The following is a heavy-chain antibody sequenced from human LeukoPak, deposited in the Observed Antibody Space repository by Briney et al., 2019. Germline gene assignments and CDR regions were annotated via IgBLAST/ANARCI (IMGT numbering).Heavy chain of an antibody. CDR3: ARDHSFYFDY. V-gene: IGHV3-33*08. CDR1: GFTVSSDY. Sequence: GGSLRLSCAASGFTVSSDYMNWVRQAPGKGLEWVAVIWYDGSNQYYAESVKGRFTISRDISKNTLYLQMNSLRAEDTAMYYCARDHSFYFDYWGQGTLVTVSS. D-gene: IGHD3-16*02. CDR2: IWYDGSNQ. J-gene: IGHJ4*02.